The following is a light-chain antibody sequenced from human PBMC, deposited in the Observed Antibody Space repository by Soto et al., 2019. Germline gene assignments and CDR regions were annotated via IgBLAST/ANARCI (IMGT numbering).Light chain of an antibody. CDR3: AAWDDSLNGYV. V-gene: IGLV1-44*01. Sequence: QSVLTQPTSASGTPGQRVTIPCSGSSSNIGSNTLNSYQQHPGTAPKLIIYSNNQRPSGVPDRFSGSKSGTSASLAISGLQAEDEADYYCAAWDDSLNGYVFGTGTKLTVL. J-gene: IGLJ1*01. CDR1: SSNIGSNT. CDR2: SNN.